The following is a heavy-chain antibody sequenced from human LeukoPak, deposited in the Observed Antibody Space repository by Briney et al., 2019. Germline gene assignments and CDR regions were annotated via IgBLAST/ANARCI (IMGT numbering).Heavy chain of an antibody. D-gene: IGHD3-3*01. V-gene: IGHV4-59*01. Sequence: SETLSLTCTVSGGSISSYYWSWVRQPPWKGLEWIGYIYYSGSTNYNPSLKSRVTISVDTSKNQFSLKLSSVTAADTAVYYCARGVLRFLEWSFDYWGQGTLVTVSS. CDR2: IYYSGST. CDR3: ARGVLRFLEWSFDY. J-gene: IGHJ4*02. CDR1: GGSISSYY.